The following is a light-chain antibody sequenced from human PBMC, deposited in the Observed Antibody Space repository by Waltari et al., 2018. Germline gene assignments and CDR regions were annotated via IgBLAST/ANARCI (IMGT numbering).Light chain of an antibody. CDR1: KLGDQY. CDR2: QDM. CDR3: QAWDSSHVV. V-gene: IGLV3-1*01. J-gene: IGLJ2*01. Sequence: SYELTQPPSVSVSPGQTASITCTGDKLGDQYACWYQQKPGQSPVLVIYQDMKRPSGIPERFSGSNSGNTATLTISGTQAMDEADYYCQAWDSSHVVFGGGTKLTVL.